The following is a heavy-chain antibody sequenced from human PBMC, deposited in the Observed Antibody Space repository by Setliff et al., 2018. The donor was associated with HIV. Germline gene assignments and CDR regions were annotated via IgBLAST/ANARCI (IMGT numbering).Heavy chain of an antibody. D-gene: IGHD3-22*01. CDR3: ARHAGSRGYYPRPFDY. Sequence: SETLSLTCSVSGDSISSSSYYWGWIRQPPGKGLEWIGSIYYSGSTYYNPSLKSRVTISVDTSKNQFSLKLSSVTATDTAVYYCARHAGSRGYYPRPFDYWGQGTLVTVSS. J-gene: IGHJ4*02. CDR1: GDSISSSSYY. CDR2: IYYSGST. V-gene: IGHV4-39*01.